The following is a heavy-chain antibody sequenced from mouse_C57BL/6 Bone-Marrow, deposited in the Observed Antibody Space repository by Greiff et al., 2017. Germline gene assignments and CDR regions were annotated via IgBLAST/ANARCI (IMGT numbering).Heavy chain of an antibody. J-gene: IGHJ3*01. Sequence: QVQLQQSGAELAKPGASVKLSCKASGYTFTSYWIHWVKQRPGQGLEWIGYINPSSGYTKYNQKFKDKATFTADKSSSTAYMQLSSLTYEDSAVYYCARERFSAWFAYWGQGTLVTVSA. V-gene: IGHV1-7*01. CDR2: INPSSGYT. CDR3: ARERFSAWFAY. CDR1: GYTFTSYW.